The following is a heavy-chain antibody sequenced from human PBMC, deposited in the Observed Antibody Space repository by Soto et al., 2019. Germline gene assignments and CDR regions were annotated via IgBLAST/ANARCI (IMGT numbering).Heavy chain of an antibody. CDR2: IIPIFGTA. Sequence: ASVKVSCKASGGTFSSYAISWVRQAPGQGLEWMGGIIPIFGTANYAQKFQGRVTITADESTSTAYMELSSLRSEDTAVYYCASGDPVGATPPPPYYYGMDVWGQGTTVTVSS. V-gene: IGHV1-69*13. CDR1: GGTFSSYA. CDR3: ASGDPVGATPPPPYYYGMDV. J-gene: IGHJ6*02. D-gene: IGHD1-26*01.